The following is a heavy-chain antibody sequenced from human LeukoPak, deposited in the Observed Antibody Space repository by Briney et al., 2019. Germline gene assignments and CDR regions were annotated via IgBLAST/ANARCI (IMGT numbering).Heavy chain of an antibody. D-gene: IGHD2/OR15-2a*01. V-gene: IGHV4-59*11. CDR3: AKNIGRGGFDP. CDR1: GGSISSHY. Sequence: SETLSLTCTVSGGSISSHYWSWIRQPPGKGLEWIGNIYYSGSTNYIPSLKSRVTISGDTSKNQFSLKLNSVTAADTAVYYCAKNIGRGGFDPWGQGTLVTVSS. CDR2: IYYSGST. J-gene: IGHJ5*02.